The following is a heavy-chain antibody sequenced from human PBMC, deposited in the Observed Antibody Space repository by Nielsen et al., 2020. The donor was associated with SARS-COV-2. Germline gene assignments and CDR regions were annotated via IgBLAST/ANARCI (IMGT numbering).Heavy chain of an antibody. V-gene: IGHV1-24*01. CDR2: FDTEDGET. Sequence: ASVKVSCKVSGYTLTELSMHWVRQAPGKGLEWMGGFDTEDGETIYAQKFQGRVTMTEDTSTDTAYMELSSLRSEDTAVYYCRVVPAAIPYYYYGMDVWGQGTTVTVSS. CDR3: RVVPAAIPYYYYGMDV. D-gene: IGHD2-2*01. CDR1: GYTLTELS. J-gene: IGHJ6*02.